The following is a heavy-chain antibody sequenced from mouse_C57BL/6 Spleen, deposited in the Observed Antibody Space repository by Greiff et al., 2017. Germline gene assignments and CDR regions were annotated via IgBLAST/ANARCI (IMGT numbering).Heavy chain of an antibody. V-gene: IGHV1-54*01. CDR3: AREAVGLDLYDMDY. D-gene: IGHD2-14*01. Sequence: QVQLQQSGAELVRPGTSVKVSCKASGYAFTNYLIEWVKQRPGQGLEWIGVINPGSGGTNYNEKFKGKATLTADKSSSTAYMQLSSLTSEDSAVYFCAREAVGLDLYDMDYWGQGTTLTVSS. J-gene: IGHJ2*01. CDR1: GYAFTNYL. CDR2: INPGSGGT.